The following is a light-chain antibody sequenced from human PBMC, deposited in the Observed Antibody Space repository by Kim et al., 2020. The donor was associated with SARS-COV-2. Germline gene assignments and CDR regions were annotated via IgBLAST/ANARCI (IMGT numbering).Light chain of an antibody. CDR2: GNS. CDR1: SPNIGGGYG. CDR3: QSYDSSLSGSDVV. Sequence: VTISCTGSSPNIGGGYGVDWYQQLPGTAPTLLIYGNSNRPSGVPDRFSGSKSGTSASLAITGLQAEDEADYYCQSYDSSLSGSDVVFGGGTKLTVL. V-gene: IGLV1-40*01. J-gene: IGLJ2*01.